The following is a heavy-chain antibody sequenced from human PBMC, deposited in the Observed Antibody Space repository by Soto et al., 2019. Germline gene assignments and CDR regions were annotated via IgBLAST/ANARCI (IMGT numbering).Heavy chain of an antibody. CDR1: GYTFTSYD. CDR2: MNPNSGNT. V-gene: IGHV1-8*01. CDR3: ARKTAMVRGVITYYYYYGMDV. Sequence: QVKLVQSGAEVKKPGASVKVSCKASGYTFTSYDINWVRQATGQGLEWMGWMNPNSGNTGYAQKFQGRVTMTRNTSISTAYMELSSLRSEDTAVYYCARKTAMVRGVITYYYYYGMDVWGQGTTVTVSS. J-gene: IGHJ6*02. D-gene: IGHD3-10*01.